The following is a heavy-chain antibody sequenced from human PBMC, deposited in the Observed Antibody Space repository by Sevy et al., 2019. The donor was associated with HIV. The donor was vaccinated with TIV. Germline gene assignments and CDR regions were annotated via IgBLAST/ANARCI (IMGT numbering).Heavy chain of an antibody. CDR2: IHYSGNT. Sequence: SETLSLTCTVSGGSVSSGGHYWGWVRQPPGKGLEWIGYIHYSGNTNYNPSLKCRVTISVDTSKEQFSLKLSSVTAADTAVYYCARDRIFAVGFNGMDVWGQGTTVTVSS. J-gene: IGHJ6*02. CDR1: GGSVSSGGHY. CDR3: ARDRIFAVGFNGMDV. V-gene: IGHV4-61*08. D-gene: IGHD3-3*02.